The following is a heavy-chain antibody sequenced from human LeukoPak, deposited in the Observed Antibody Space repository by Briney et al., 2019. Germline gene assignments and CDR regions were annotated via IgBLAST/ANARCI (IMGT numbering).Heavy chain of an antibody. D-gene: IGHD7-27*01. Sequence: ASVKVFCKASGYTITSYDINWVRQATGQGLEWMGWMNPNTGNTVYAQKFQGRITITRDISINTAYMELSSLRSDDTAVYYCARVPTLGIYYYYHYMDVWGKGTTVTVSS. CDR3: ARVPTLGIYYYYHYMDV. V-gene: IGHV1-8*03. J-gene: IGHJ6*03. CDR1: GYTITSYD. CDR2: MNPNTGNT.